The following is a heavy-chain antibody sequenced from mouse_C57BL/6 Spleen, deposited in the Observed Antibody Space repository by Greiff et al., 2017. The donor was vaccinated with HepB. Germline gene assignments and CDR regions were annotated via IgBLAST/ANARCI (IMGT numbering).Heavy chain of an antibody. CDR3: ARNTHYYGSSYDYAMDY. CDR1: GFSLTSYA. D-gene: IGHD1-1*01. Sequence: VQVVESGPGLVAPSQSLSITCTVSGFSLTSYAISWVRQPPGKGLEWLGVIWTGGGTNYNSALKSRLSISKDNSKSQVFLKMNSLQTDDTARYYCARNTHYYGSSYDYAMDYWGQGTSVTVSS. CDR2: IWTGGGT. V-gene: IGHV2-9-1*01. J-gene: IGHJ4*01.